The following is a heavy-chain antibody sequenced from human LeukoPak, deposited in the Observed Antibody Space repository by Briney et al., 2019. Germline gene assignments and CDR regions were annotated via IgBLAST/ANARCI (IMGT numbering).Heavy chain of an antibody. D-gene: IGHD6-6*01. Sequence: SVTLSLTCAVYGGSFSGYYWSWIRQPPGKGLEWIGEINHSGSTNYNPSLKSRVTISVDTSKNQFSLKLSSVTAADTAVYYCARIAARFDLDYWGQGTLVTVSS. CDR3: ARIAARFDLDY. V-gene: IGHV4-34*01. J-gene: IGHJ4*02. CDR1: GGSFSGYY. CDR2: INHSGST.